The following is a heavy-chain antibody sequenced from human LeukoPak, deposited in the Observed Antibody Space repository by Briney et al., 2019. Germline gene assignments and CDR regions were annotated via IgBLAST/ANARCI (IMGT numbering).Heavy chain of an antibody. CDR3: ARVSGSYGDAFDI. D-gene: IGHD1-26*01. V-gene: IGHV1-69*05. J-gene: IGHJ3*02. Sequence: SVKVSCKASGGTFSSYAISWVRQAPGQGLEWMGRIIPIFGTANYAQKFQGRVTITTEESTSTAYMELSSLRSEDTAVYYCARVSGSYGDAFDIWGQGTMVTVSS. CDR1: GGTFSSYA. CDR2: IIPIFGTA.